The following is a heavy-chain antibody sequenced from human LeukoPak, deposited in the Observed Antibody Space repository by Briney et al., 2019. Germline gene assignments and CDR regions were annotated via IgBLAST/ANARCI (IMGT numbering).Heavy chain of an antibody. V-gene: IGHV1-18*01. J-gene: IGHJ4*02. D-gene: IGHD3-3*01. CDR2: ISAYNGHT. CDR1: GYTFNSYG. Sequence: ASVKVSCKASGYTFNSYGISWVRQAPGQGLEWMGWISAYNGHTNYAQKFQGRVTMTTDTSTSTAYMDLRSLRSDDTAVYYCARAPHYDFWSGDPDPIDYWGQGTLVTVSS. CDR3: ARAPHYDFWSGDPDPIDY.